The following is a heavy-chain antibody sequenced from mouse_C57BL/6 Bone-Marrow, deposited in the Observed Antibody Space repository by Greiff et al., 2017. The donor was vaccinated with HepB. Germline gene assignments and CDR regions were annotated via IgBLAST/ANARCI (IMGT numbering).Heavy chain of an antibody. CDR2: IDPSDSYT. Sequence: QVHVKQPGAELVMPGASVKLSCKASGYTFTSYWMHWVKQRPGQGLEWIGEIDPSDSYTNYNQKFKGKSTLTVDKSSSTAYMQLSSLTSEDSAVYYCAREWYYYGSSYKYFDVWGTGTTVTVSS. V-gene: IGHV1-69*01. CDR3: AREWYYYGSSYKYFDV. CDR1: GYTFTSYW. J-gene: IGHJ1*03. D-gene: IGHD1-1*01.